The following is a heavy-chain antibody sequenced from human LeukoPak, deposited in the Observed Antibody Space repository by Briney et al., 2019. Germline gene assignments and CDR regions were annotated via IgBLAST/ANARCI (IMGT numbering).Heavy chain of an antibody. CDR1: GYTFTSYG. CDR2: ISAYNGNT. D-gene: IGHD2-21*02. Sequence: ASVKVSCKASGYTFTSYGISWVRQAPGQGLEWMGWISAYNGNTNYAQKLQGRVTMTTDTSTSTAYMELRSLRSDNTAVYYCARDIVVVTARPGRYDYWGQGTLVTVSS. V-gene: IGHV1-18*01. J-gene: IGHJ4*02. CDR3: ARDIVVVTARPGRYDY.